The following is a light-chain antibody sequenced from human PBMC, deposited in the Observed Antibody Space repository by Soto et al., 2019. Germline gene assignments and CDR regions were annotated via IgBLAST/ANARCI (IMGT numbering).Light chain of an antibody. CDR2: EVN. Sequence: QSALTQPASVSGSPGQSITISCTGTSSDVGAYNYVSWYQQHPGKAPKFIIYEVNNRPSGVSNRFSGSKSGNTASLTISALQPEDEAEYDCSSYTSVKTYVFGTGTKVTVL. J-gene: IGLJ1*01. V-gene: IGLV2-14*01. CDR3: SSYTSVKTYV. CDR1: SSDVGAYNY.